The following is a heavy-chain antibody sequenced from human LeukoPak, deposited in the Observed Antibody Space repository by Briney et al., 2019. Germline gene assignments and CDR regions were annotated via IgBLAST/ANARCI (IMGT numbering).Heavy chain of an antibody. CDR1: GFTFTSYW. CDR3: VREDNSPYKNFDH. D-gene: IGHD1-1*01. J-gene: IGHJ4*02. V-gene: IGHV1-46*01. CDR2: INPAGTIT. Sequence: ASVKVSCKASGFTFTSYWMHWVRQAPGQGLEWLGLINPAGTITVFARKFQGRATVTRGTSASTVYMELNTLTSEDTAVYYCVREDNSPYKNFDHWGQGTLVTVSS.